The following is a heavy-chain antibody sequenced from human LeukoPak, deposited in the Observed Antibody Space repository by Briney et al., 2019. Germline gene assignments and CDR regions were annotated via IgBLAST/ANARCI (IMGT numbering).Heavy chain of an antibody. CDR2: IWYDGSNK. J-gene: IGHJ4*02. Sequence: GGSLRLSCAASGFTFSSYGMHWVRQAPGEGLEWVAVIWYDGSNKYYADSVKGRFTISRDNSKNTLYLQMNSLRAEDTAVYYCAKGGLTMVRGVLDYWGQGTLVTVSS. CDR1: GFTFSSYG. CDR3: AKGGLTMVRGVLDY. D-gene: IGHD3-10*01. V-gene: IGHV3-33*06.